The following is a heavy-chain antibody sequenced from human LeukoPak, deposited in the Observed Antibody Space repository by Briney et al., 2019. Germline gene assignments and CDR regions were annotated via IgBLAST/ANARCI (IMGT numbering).Heavy chain of an antibody. CDR1: GFTFDGYT. D-gene: IGHD2-21*02. CDR3: ARAEASVTAFDF. Sequence: GGSLRLSCAASGFTFDGYTMNWVRQAPGKGLEWVASISSRSDYIYYADLVRGRFTVSRENAKNSLSLQMNTLRAEDTATYYCARAEASVTAFDFWGQGTLVTVSS. V-gene: IGHV3-21*01. CDR2: ISSRSDYI. J-gene: IGHJ4*02.